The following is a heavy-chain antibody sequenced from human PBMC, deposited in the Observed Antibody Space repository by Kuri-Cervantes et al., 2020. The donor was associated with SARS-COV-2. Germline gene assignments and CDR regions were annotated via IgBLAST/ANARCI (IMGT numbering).Heavy chain of an antibody. J-gene: IGHJ4*02. Sequence: SETLSLTCTVSGGSISSSSYYWGWIRQPPGKGLEWIGSIYHSGSTNYNPSLKSRVTISVDTSKNQFSLKLSSVTAADTAVYYCASVPGIGYYFDYWGQGTLVTVSS. CDR2: IYHSGST. CDR3: ASVPGIGYYFDY. D-gene: IGHD3-10*01. CDR1: GGSISSSSYY. V-gene: IGHV4-39*07.